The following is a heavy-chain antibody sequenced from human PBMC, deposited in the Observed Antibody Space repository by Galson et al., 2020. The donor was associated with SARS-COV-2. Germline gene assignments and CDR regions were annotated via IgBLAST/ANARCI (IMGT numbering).Heavy chain of an antibody. D-gene: IGHD3-16*01. CDR2: ISSSSAYI. V-gene: IGHV3-21*01. Sequence: AGGSLRLSCATSGFTFSAYSLNWVRQAPGKGLEWVASISSSSAYIYSADSLKGRFTISRDNAKDSLYLQMNSLRAEDTAVYYCARGRGPMLGDFDYWGQGTLVTVSS. CDR1: GFTFSAYS. CDR3: ARGRGPMLGDFDY. J-gene: IGHJ4*02.